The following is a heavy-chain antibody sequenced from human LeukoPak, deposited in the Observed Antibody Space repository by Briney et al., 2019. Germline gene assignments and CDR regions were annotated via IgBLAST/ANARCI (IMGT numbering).Heavy chain of an antibody. CDR2: IYYTGTT. CDR1: GASISSYY. V-gene: IGHV4-59*08. J-gene: IGHJ4*02. Sequence: PSETLSLTCTVSGASISSYYWSWIRQPPGQGLERIGYIYYTGTTNYNPSLRSRVTISLDTSKNQFSLRLTSVTAADAAIYYCAAGHPVYFNFWGQGTLVTVSS. CDR3: AAGHPVYFNF.